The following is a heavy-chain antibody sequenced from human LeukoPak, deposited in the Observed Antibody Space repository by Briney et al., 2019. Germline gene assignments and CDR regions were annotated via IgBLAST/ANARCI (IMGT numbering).Heavy chain of an antibody. CDR1: GGTFSSYA. D-gene: IGHD3-22*01. CDR2: IIPIFGTA. CDR3: ARPKEYYYDSSGYYNNWFDP. Sequence: SVKVSCKASGGTFSSYAISWVRQAPGQGLEWMGGIIPIFGTANYAQKFQGRVTITADESTSTAYMELSSLRSEDTAVYYCARPKEYYYDSSGYYNNWFDPWGQGTLVTVSS. J-gene: IGHJ5*02. V-gene: IGHV1-69*01.